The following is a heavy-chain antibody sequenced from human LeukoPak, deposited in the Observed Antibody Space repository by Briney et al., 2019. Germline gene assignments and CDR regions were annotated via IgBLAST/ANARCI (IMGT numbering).Heavy chain of an antibody. CDR2: IYYSGST. D-gene: IGHD3-22*01. J-gene: IGHJ4*02. Sequence: PSETLSLTCTVSGGSISSGGYYWSCIRQHPGKGLEWIGYIYYSGSTYYNPSLKSRVTISVDTSKNQFSLKLSSVTAADTAVYYCAITRPSHYYDSSGYHIWGQGTLVTVSS. CDR1: GGSISSGGYY. CDR3: AITRPSHYYDSSGYHI. V-gene: IGHV4-31*03.